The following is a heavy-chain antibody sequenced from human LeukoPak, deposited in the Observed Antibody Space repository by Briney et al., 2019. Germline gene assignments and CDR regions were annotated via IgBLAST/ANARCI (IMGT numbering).Heavy chain of an antibody. D-gene: IGHD3-22*01. CDR2: IYSGGST. V-gene: IGHV3-66*01. CDR1: GFTVSSNY. CDR3: AREKYYYDSSGYFWR. Sequence: GGSLRLSCAASGFTVSSNYMSWVRQAPGKGLEWVSVIYSGGSTYYADSVKGRFTISRDNSKNTLYLQMNSLRAEDTAVYYCAREKYYYDSSGYFWRWGQGTLVTVSS. J-gene: IGHJ4*02.